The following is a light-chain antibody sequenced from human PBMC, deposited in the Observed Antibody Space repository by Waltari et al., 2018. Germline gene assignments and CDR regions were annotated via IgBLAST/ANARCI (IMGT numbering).Light chain of an antibody. Sequence: QSALTQPASVSGSPGQSITISCTGTSSDVGAYNYVSWYHQHPGKAPKLIIFDVSDRAAGVSSLCSGSKCGNTASLAISGLQAQDGADYDCSSYISSSTLELFGGGTSLTVL. J-gene: IGLJ2*01. CDR1: SSDVGAYNY. CDR2: DVS. CDR3: SSYISSSTLEL. V-gene: IGLV2-14*03.